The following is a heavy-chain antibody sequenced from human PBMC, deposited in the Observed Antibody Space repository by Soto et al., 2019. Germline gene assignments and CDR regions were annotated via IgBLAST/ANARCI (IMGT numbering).Heavy chain of an antibody. V-gene: IGHV4-34*01. CDR1: GGSFSGYY. CDR3: ARAPYGSGSYYNLRIFDP. J-gene: IGHJ5*02. D-gene: IGHD3-10*01. Sequence: SETLSLTCAVYGGSFSGYYCSWIRQPPGKGLEWIGEINHSGSTNYNPSLKSRVTISVDTSKNQFSLKLSSVTAADTAVYYCARAPYGSGSYYNLRIFDPWGQGTLVTVSS. CDR2: INHSGST.